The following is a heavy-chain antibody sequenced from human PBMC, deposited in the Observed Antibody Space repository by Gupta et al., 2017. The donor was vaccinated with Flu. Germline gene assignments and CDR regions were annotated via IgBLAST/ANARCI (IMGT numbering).Heavy chain of an antibody. CDR1: GFTFSSYA. CDR3: VKGGYYYDSSGYYFRTRFDY. CDR2: ISSNGGST. D-gene: IGHD3-22*01. J-gene: IGHJ4*02. V-gene: IGHV3-64D*06. Sequence: EVQLVESGGGLVQPGGSLRLSCSASGFTFSSYAMHWVRQAPGKGLEYVSAISSNGGSTYYADSVKGRFTISRDNSKNTLYLQMSSLRAEDTAVYYCVKGGYYYDSSGYYFRTRFDYWGQGTLVTVSS.